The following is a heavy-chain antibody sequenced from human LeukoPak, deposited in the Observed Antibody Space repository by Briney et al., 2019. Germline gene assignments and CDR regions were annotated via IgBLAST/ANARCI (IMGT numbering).Heavy chain of an antibody. CDR1: GFSFRSYG. CDR2: ISSDEINE. V-gene: IGHV3-30*18. CDR3: AKGESITSAWFDS. D-gene: IGHD5-24*01. J-gene: IGHJ5*01. Sequence: GGSLRLSCAASGFSFRSYGMHWDRHAPGKGLEWVAVISSDEINEYYADSVKGRFTISRDNSKNTLYLQINSLRGEDTAVYYCAKGESITSAWFDSWGQGTLVTVSS.